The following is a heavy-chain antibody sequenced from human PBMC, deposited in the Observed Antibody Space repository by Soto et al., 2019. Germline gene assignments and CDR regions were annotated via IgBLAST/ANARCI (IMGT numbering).Heavy chain of an antibody. D-gene: IGHD5-18*01. CDR3: TKYTYVYNTNLAFFDY. CDR1: GFTFSNAW. V-gene: IGHV3-15*01. CDR2: IKNKRDGGTV. Sequence: EVQLVESGGGLVKPGGSLTLSCAASGFTFSNAWMTWVRQAPGKGLEWVGRIKNKRDGGTVEYAAPVKGRFTISRDDLENTLYLQMNSLMIDDTAVYYCTKYTYVYNTNLAFFDYWGQGILVTVSS. J-gene: IGHJ4*02.